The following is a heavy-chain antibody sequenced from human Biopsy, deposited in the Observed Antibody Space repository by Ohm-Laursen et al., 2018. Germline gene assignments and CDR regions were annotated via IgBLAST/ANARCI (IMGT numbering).Heavy chain of an antibody. D-gene: IGHD3-22*01. J-gene: IGHJ2*01. V-gene: IGHV4-59*01. Sequence: TLSLTCTVSGDSISSYYWSWIRQPPGKGLEWIGYVSYTGSNDYNPSLQSRVTISVDTSKNHFSLRLRSVTPADTAMYYCARDRGFYSDRTVPGYFDLWGRGTLVTVSS. CDR1: GDSISSYY. CDR2: VSYTGSN. CDR3: ARDRGFYSDRTVPGYFDL.